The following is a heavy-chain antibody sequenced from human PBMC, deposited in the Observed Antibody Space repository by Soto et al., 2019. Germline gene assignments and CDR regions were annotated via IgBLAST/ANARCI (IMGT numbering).Heavy chain of an antibody. Sequence: PGGSLRLSCAASGFTFSDYYMSWIRQAPGKGLEWVSYISSSSSYTNYADSVKGRFTISRDNAKNSLYLQMNSLRAEDTAVYYCVVPAAKYYFDYWGQGTLVTVSS. CDR1: GFTFSDYY. J-gene: IGHJ4*02. CDR2: ISSSSSYT. D-gene: IGHD2-2*01. CDR3: VVPAAKYYFDY. V-gene: IGHV3-11*06.